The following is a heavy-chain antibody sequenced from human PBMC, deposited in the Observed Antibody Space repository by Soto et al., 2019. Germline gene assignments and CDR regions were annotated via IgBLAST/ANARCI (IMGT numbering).Heavy chain of an antibody. V-gene: IGHV1-18*01. CDR2: ISAYNYNT. CDR1: GYTFTSYG. J-gene: IGHJ5*02. Sequence: QVQLVQSGAEVKKPGASVKVSCKASGYTFTSYGLSWVRQAPGQGLEWMGRISAYNYNTNYAQKLQGRVTMTTDTSTSPAHMALRSRRSHDTAVYSCARVVGALGHWFAPWGQGTLVTVSS. D-gene: IGHD1-26*01. CDR3: ARVVGALGHWFAP.